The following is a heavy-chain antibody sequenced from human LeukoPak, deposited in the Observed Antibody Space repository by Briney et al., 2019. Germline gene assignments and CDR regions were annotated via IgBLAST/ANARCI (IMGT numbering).Heavy chain of an antibody. CDR3: ASDSSGYYGVFDF. Sequence: GGSLRLSCAASGFTFSSYGMHWVRQAPGKGLEWVAVIWYDGSNKYYADSVKGRFTISRDNSKNTLFLQMSSLRAEDTAVYYCASDSSGYYGVFDFWGQGTLVTVSS. D-gene: IGHD3-22*01. V-gene: IGHV3-33*01. J-gene: IGHJ4*02. CDR2: IWYDGSNK. CDR1: GFTFSSYG.